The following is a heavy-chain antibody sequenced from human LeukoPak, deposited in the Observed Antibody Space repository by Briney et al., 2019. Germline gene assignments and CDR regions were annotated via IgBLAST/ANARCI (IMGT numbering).Heavy chain of an antibody. CDR1: GFTLTNAW. CDR3: PKSGGTYSRDAFDI. J-gene: IGHJ3*02. Sequence: NSGGSLRPSCAADGFTLTNAWINWVRQAPGKGLEWVGRIKRKTDGGTTDYAAPVKGRFTISRDDSKNTLYLQMNSLTTVATAVYYCPKSGGTYSRDAFDIWGQGTMVTVSS. D-gene: IGHD1-26*01. V-gene: IGHV3-15*01. CDR2: IKRKTDGGTT.